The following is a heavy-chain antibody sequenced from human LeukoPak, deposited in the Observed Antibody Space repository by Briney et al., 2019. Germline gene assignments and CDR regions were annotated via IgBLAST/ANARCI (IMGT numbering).Heavy chain of an antibody. CDR3: AKDLFSYGSGSYYKTGDAFDI. V-gene: IGHV3-23*01. D-gene: IGHD3-10*01. Sequence: GGSLRLSCGASAFTLSTYAMSWVRQAPGKGLEWVSAISGSGGSTYYADSVKGRFTISRDNSKNTLYLQMNSLRAEDTAVYYCAKDLFSYGSGSYYKTGDAFDIWGQGTMVTVSS. CDR1: AFTLSTYA. J-gene: IGHJ3*02. CDR2: ISGSGGST.